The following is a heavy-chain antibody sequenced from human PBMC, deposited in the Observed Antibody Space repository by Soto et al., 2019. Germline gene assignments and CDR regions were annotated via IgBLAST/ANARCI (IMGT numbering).Heavy chain of an antibody. J-gene: IGHJ4*02. Sequence: QVRMKQSGGEVKKPGASVKVSCKTSGYTFTNHCVNWVRQAPGQGLEWLGYISGYNGDTDYDQKYQDRVTMTIDKTTNTVVMELSNMRSDDSAVYYCARDVEYSTSLCDNWGQGTPVIVS. CDR1: GYTFTNHC. D-gene: IGHD4-4*01. V-gene: IGHV1-18*04. CDR2: ISGYNGDT. CDR3: ARDVEYSTSLCDN.